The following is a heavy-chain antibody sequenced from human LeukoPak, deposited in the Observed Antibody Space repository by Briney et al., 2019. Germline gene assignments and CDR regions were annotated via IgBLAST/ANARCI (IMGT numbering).Heavy chain of an antibody. D-gene: IGHD2-2*01. V-gene: IGHV4-38-2*02. J-gene: IGHJ5*01. CDR2: IYHSGRT. Sequence: SETLSLTCTVSAYSISSGYYWGWIRQPPGKGLEWIGSIYHSGRTYYNPSLKSRVTISVDTSKNQFSLKLRSVTAADTALYYCAIHYTEDIVVGPAASPETRNNWFDPWGKGTTVTVSS. CDR1: AYSISSGYY. CDR3: AIHYTEDIVVGPAASPETRNNWFDP.